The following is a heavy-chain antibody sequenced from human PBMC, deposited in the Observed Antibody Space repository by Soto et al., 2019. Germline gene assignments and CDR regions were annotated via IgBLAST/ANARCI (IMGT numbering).Heavy chain of an antibody. V-gene: IGHV4-59*08. CDR2: IYYSGST. CDR3: ARRYSSGFDY. D-gene: IGHD6-19*01. CDR1: GGSISSDY. Sequence: SETLCLTCTGSGGSISSDYWSWIRQPPGKGLEWIGYIYYSGSTNYNPSLKSRVTISVDTSENQFSLKLSSVTAADTAVYYCARRYSSGFDYWGQGTLVTVS. J-gene: IGHJ4*02.